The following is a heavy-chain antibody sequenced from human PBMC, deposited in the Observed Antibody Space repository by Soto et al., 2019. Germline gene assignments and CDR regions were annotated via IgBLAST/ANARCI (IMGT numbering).Heavy chain of an antibody. CDR3: ARRARTATTNWGAFDV. Sequence: EVQLLESGGGLVQPGGSLRLSCAASGFTFNTYVMNWVRQAPGKGLEWVSTISYSADKTHYADSVKGRFTISRDNSRDTLFLQMTGLRADDAAVYYCARRARTATTNWGAFDVWGQGTMVTVSS. V-gene: IGHV3-23*01. CDR1: GFTFNTYV. CDR2: ISYSADKT. J-gene: IGHJ3*01. D-gene: IGHD1-7*01.